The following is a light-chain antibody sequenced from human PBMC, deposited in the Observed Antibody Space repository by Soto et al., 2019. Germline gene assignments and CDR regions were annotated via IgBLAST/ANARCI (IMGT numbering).Light chain of an antibody. Sequence: DIQLTQSPSFLSASVGDRVTITCRASQGISSYLAWYQQKPGKAPKLLIYAASTLQSGVPSRFSGSGSGTEFPLTLSSLQPEDFATYYCQQLNSYPLPFGPGTKVDIK. CDR2: AAS. V-gene: IGKV1-9*01. J-gene: IGKJ3*01. CDR1: QGISSY. CDR3: QQLNSYPLP.